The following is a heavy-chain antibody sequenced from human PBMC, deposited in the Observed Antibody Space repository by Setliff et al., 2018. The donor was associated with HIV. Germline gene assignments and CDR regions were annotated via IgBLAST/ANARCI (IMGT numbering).Heavy chain of an antibody. CDR2: ISPSGST. CDR1: GGSISSGTNY. D-gene: IGHD3-10*01. V-gene: IGHV4-4*02. J-gene: IGHJ5*02. CDR3: ASDGGFGDQGGNWFDP. Sequence: SETLSLTCTVSGGSISSGTNYMSWVRQTPGKGLEWVGEISPSGSTNYNPSLKSRVTISVDKSKNQFSLKLTSVTAADTAVYYCASDGGFGDQGGNWFDPWGQGTLVTVSS.